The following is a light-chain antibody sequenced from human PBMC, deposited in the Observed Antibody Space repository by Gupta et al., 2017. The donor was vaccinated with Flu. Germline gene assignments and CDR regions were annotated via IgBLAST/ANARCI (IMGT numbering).Light chain of an antibody. Sequence: PATLSLSSGDRATLSCRASQSVGRQLAWYQHKPGRAPRLLMYDTSNRATGIPARFSGSGSGADFTLTISSLEPEDFAVYYCQQRSVCPLTFGGGTKVEIK. J-gene: IGKJ4*01. V-gene: IGKV3-11*01. CDR3: QQRSVCPLT. CDR2: DTS. CDR1: QSVGRQ.